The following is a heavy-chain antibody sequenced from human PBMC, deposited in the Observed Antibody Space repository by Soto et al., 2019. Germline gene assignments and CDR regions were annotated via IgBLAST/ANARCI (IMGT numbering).Heavy chain of an antibody. CDR3: ARYFWSGQLPFYFDQ. D-gene: IGHD3-3*01. J-gene: IGHJ4*02. CDR2: ISAYNGNT. Sequence: QVLLVQSGAEVKKPGASVKVSCKASGYTFNSYGVIWVRQAPGQGLEWMGWISAYNGNTKYSQNLQGRVTMTIDTTTSSAYREVRSLRSDDTAIYYCARYFWSGQLPFYFDQWGQGTLVTVSS. V-gene: IGHV1-18*01. CDR1: GYTFNSYG.